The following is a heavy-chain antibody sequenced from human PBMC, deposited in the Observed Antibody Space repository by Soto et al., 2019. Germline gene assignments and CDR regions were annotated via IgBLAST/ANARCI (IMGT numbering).Heavy chain of an antibody. CDR3: ARQGQYNYGSNDY. CDR2: IYPDDSDT. D-gene: IGHD5-18*01. CDR1: GYSFTNFW. V-gene: IGHV5-51*01. Sequence: GESLKISCMGSGYSFTNFWIAWVRQMPGKGLGWVGIIYPDDSDTRYSPSFQGQVTISADKTISTAYLKWSSLKASDTAMYYCARQGQYNYGSNDYWGQGTLVTVSS. J-gene: IGHJ4*02.